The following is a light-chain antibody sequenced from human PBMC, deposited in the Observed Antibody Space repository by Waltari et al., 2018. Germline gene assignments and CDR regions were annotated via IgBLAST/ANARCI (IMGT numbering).Light chain of an antibody. CDR1: SRAVGNYNL. Sequence: QSGLTQPASVSGSPGQSITISCTATSRAVGNYNLVPWYQQYPGKAPKLMVYEVTKRTSGVSDRFSGSKSGNTASLTIYGLQSEDEADYYCCSYAGLGIYVFGTGTKVTVL. V-gene: IGLV2-23*02. CDR2: EVT. CDR3: CSYAGLGIYV. J-gene: IGLJ1*01.